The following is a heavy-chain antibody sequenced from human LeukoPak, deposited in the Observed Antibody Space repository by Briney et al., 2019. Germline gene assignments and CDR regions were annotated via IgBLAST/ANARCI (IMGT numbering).Heavy chain of an antibody. J-gene: IGHJ6*02. Sequence: GGSLRLSCAASGFTFSSYEMNWVRQAPGKGLEWVSYISASGGTIKYADSVKGRFTTSRDNAKNSLYLHLNSLRVEDTAFYYCARGDGGYYYGMDVWGQGTTVTVSS. CDR3: ARGDGGYYYGMDV. CDR1: GFTFSSYE. CDR2: ISASGGTI. V-gene: IGHV3-48*03. D-gene: IGHD3-3*01.